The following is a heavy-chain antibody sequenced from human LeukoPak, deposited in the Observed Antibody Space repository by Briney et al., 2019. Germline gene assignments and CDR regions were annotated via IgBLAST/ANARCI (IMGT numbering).Heavy chain of an antibody. Sequence: ASVRVSCKASGHTFINYAIHWVRQGPGQRLEWVGWINVGNGDTKYSQRFQGRVTITRDTSASTAYMELSRLRSEDAAIYYCATSEEGRWGQGTLVTVSS. V-gene: IGHV1-3*01. CDR1: GHTFINYA. D-gene: IGHD2-15*01. J-gene: IGHJ4*02. CDR2: INVGNGDT. CDR3: ATSEEGR.